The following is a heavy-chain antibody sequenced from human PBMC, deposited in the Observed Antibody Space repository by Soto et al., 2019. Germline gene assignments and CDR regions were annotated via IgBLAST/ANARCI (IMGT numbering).Heavy chain of an antibody. Sequence: QVHLVQSGVEVKTPGASVKVSCPASGYTFFTYDISWVRQAPGQGLEWMGWISTYSCDTKYAQKFQGRVTMTTDTATTTAYLELRSLRSDDTAVYYCARHHGPTTSETWFDPWGQGTLVTVSS. CDR2: ISTYSCDT. CDR1: GYTFFTYD. CDR3: ARHHGPTTSETWFDP. J-gene: IGHJ5*02. V-gene: IGHV1-18*01. D-gene: IGHD5-12*01.